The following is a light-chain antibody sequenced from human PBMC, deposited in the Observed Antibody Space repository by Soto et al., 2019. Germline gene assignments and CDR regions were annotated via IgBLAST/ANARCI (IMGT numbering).Light chain of an antibody. V-gene: IGLV2-11*01. Sequence: QSALTQPRSVSGSPGQSVTISCTGTRSDVGGYNYVSWYQQHAAKAPKLMSYDVNKRPSGVPDRFSGSKSGNTASLTISGLQAEDEADYYCCSYAGRYTWVFGGGTKLTVL. J-gene: IGLJ3*02. CDR3: CSYAGRYTWV. CDR1: RSDVGGYNY. CDR2: DVN.